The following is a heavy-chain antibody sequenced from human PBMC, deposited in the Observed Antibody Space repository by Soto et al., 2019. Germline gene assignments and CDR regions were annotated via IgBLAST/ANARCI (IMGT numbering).Heavy chain of an antibody. J-gene: IGHJ4*02. V-gene: IGHV4-59*01. CDR1: GDSIISYY. D-gene: IGHD5-12*01. Sequence: SETLSLTCTFSGDSIISYYWSWIRQPPGKRLEWIGYFYYSGTTNYNPSLKSRVTISADTSKNQFSLQLSSVTAADTAVYYCGRGRWPQLPIDWGQGTLVTVSS. CDR2: FYYSGTT. CDR3: GRGRWPQLPID.